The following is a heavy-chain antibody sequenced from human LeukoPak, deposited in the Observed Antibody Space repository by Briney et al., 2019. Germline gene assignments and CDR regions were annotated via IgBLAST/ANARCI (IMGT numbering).Heavy chain of an antibody. CDR1: GYTFTSYD. CDR2: MNPNSGNT. J-gene: IGHJ6*02. CDR3: ARRITMVRGVIRGMDV. Sequence: ASVKVSCKASGYTFTSYDINWVRQATGQGLEWMGWMNPNSGNTGYAQKFQGRVTMTRNTSISTAYMELSSLRSEDTAVYYCARRITMVRGVIRGMDVWGQGTTVTVSS. D-gene: IGHD3-10*01. V-gene: IGHV1-8*01.